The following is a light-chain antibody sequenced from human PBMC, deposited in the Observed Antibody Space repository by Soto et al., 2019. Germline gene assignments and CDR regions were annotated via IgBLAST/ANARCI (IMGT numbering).Light chain of an antibody. CDR2: TDD. CDR1: SSNIGSNY. Sequence: QSVLTQPPSASGTPGQRVTISCSGSSSNIGSNYVYWYQHLPGTAPKLLIFTDDQRPSGVPDRFSGSKSGTSASLAIGGLQSQDEADYYCAAWDDSLSSYVFGPGTKVTVL. J-gene: IGLJ1*01. CDR3: AAWDDSLSSYV. V-gene: IGLV1-47*02.